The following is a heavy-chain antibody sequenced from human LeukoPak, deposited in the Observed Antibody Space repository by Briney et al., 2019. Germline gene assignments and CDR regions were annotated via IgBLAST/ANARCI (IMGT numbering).Heavy chain of an antibody. Sequence: ASVKVSCKASGYTFTSYAMHWVRQAPGQRLEWMGWINAGNGNTKYSQKFQGRVTITGDTSASTAYMELSSLRSEDTAVYYCASSHLRYFDWLPPDYWGQGTLVTVSS. CDR3: ASSHLRYFDWLPPDY. J-gene: IGHJ4*02. D-gene: IGHD3-9*01. CDR1: GYTFTSYA. CDR2: INAGNGNT. V-gene: IGHV1-3*01.